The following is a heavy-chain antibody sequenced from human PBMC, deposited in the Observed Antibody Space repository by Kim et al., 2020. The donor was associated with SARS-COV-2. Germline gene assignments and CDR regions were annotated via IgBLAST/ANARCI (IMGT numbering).Heavy chain of an antibody. CDR2: IYYSGST. CDR3: ARDSRGYSYGYGFDYYYYGMDV. V-gene: IGHV4-39*07. J-gene: IGHJ6*02. Sequence: SETLSLTCTVSGGSISSSSYYWGWIRQPPGKGLEWIGSIYYSGSTYYNPSLKSRVTISVDTSKNQFSLKLSSVTAADTAVYYCARDSRGYSYGYGFDYYYYGMDVWGQGTTVTVSS. D-gene: IGHD5-18*01. CDR1: GGSISSSSYY.